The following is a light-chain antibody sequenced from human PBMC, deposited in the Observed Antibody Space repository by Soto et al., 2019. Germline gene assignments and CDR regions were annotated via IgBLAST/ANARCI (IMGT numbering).Light chain of an antibody. CDR3: QQYGSSPS. CDR1: QSVDSH. CDR2: GAS. J-gene: IGKJ1*01. V-gene: IGKV3-20*01. Sequence: EIVLTQSPASLSLSPGERATLSCRASQSVDSHLVWYQQKPGQAPRLLIFGASTRATGIPDRFSGSGSGTGFTLTISRLDPEDFAVYYCQQYGSSPSFGQGTKVDIK.